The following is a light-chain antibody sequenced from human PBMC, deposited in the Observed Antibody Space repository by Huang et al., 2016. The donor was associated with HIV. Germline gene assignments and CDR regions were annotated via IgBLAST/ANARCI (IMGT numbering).Light chain of an antibody. CDR2: GSS. Sequence: EIVMTQSPATLSVSPGQRVTLSCRANRSVSTHLDWYQQRHGQAPRLLIYGSSTRAPGIPARFSGSGSGTDFSLTISSLQSEDFALYYCHQYNNWLLSFGGGTRV. CDR1: RSVSTH. CDR3: HQYNNWLLS. V-gene: IGKV3-15*01. J-gene: IGKJ4*01.